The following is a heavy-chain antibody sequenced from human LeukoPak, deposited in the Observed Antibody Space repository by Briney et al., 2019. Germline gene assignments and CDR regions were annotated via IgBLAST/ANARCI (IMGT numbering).Heavy chain of an antibody. V-gene: IGHV3-48*01. CDR1: GLTFSTYA. CDR2: ISSSSCTI. Sequence: PGGSLRLSCAASGLTFSTYAMRWIRQAPGKGLEWVSYISSSSCTIYYADSVKGRFTISRDNAKNSLYLQMNSLRAEDTAVYYCARDVYPAVVTYFDFWGQGTLVTVSS. CDR3: ARDVYPAVVTYFDF. J-gene: IGHJ4*02. D-gene: IGHD4-23*01.